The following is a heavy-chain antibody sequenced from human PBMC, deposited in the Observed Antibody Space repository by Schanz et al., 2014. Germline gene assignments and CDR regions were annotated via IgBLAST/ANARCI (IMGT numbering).Heavy chain of an antibody. CDR3: LAPDYDMDV. V-gene: IGHV3-7*02. Sequence: EVQLVESGGGLIQPGGSLRLSCAASGFGFSSYSMNWVRQAPGKGLEWVANIKRDGSEKNYLDSVKGRFTISRDNAKNSLFLQMNSLRAEDTAVYYCLAPDYDMDVWGQGTTVTVSS. CDR2: IKRDGSEK. CDR1: GFGFSSYS. J-gene: IGHJ6*02.